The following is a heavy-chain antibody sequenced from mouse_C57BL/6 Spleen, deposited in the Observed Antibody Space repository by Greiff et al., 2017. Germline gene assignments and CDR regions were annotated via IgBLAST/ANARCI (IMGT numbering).Heavy chain of an antibody. D-gene: IGHD2-2*01. J-gene: IGHJ4*01. V-gene: IGHV1-18*01. CDR3: ARGPLYYGNDFNAMDY. CDR2: INPNSGGT. Sequence: VQLQQSGPELVKPGASVKIPCTASGYTFTDYNMDWVKQSHGKSLEWIGDINPNSGGTIYNQKFKGKATLPVDKSSSTAYMQLRSLTSEDTAVYYCARGPLYYGNDFNAMDYWGQGTSVTVSS. CDR1: GYTFTDYN.